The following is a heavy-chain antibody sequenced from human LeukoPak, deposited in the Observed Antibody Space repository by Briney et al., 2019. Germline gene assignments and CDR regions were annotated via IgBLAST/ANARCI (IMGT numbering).Heavy chain of an antibody. CDR3: ARSPGDYGDYEGYFDL. D-gene: IGHD4-17*01. CDR1: GFTFSSYD. V-gene: IGHV3-13*04. J-gene: IGHJ2*01. Sequence: GGSLRLSCAASGFTFSSYDMHWVRQATGKGLEWVSAIGTAGDTYYPGSVKGRFTISRGNAKNSLYLQMNSLRAGDTAVYYCARSPGDYGDYEGYFDLWGRGTLVTVSS. CDR2: IGTAGDT.